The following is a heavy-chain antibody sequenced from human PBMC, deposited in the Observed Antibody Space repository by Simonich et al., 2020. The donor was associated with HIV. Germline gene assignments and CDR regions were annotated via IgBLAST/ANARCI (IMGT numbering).Heavy chain of an antibody. Sequence: QVQLEQSGAAVKKPGASVKVSCKTSGYTFTNYYMHWVRQAPGQGLEWMRIINPSGHITTYAQNFKGRVTMTRDTSTSTVYMELSSLRSEDTAVYYCARGYSSSSYYLDFWGQGTLVTVSS. J-gene: IGHJ4*02. CDR1: GYTFTNYY. CDR2: INPSGHIT. D-gene: IGHD6-13*01. CDR3: ARGYSSSSYYLDF. V-gene: IGHV1-46*01.